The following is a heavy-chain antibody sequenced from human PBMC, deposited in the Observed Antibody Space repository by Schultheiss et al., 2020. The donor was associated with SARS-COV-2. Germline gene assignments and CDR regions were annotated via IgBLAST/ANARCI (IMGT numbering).Heavy chain of an antibody. V-gene: IGHV4-61*08. Sequence: SQTLSLTCTVSGGSISSGGYYWGWIRQPPGKGLEWIGYTYYSGSTNYNPSLKSRVTISVDTSKNQFSLKLSSVTAADTAVYYCARGPYYYGSGSYSYYFDYWGQGTLVTVSS. CDR1: GGSISSGGYY. D-gene: IGHD3-10*01. J-gene: IGHJ4*02. CDR3: ARGPYYYGSGSYSYYFDY. CDR2: TYYSGST.